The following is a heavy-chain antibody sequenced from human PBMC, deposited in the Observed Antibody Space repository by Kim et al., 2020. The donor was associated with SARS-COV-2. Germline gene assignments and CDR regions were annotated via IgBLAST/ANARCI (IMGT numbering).Heavy chain of an antibody. CDR1: GGTFSSYA. CDR3: ARVYYDSSGSPGPFDI. CDR2: IIPNLGIA. Sequence: SVKVSCKASGGTFSSYAISWVRQAPGQGLEWMGRIIPNLGIANYAQKFQGRVTITADKSTCTAYMELSSLRSEDTAVYYCARVYYDSSGSPGPFDIWGQGIMVTVSS. J-gene: IGHJ3*02. V-gene: IGHV1-69*04. D-gene: IGHD3-22*01.